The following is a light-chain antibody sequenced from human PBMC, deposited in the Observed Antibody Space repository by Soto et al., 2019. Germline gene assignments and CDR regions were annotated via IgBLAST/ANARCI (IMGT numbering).Light chain of an antibody. CDR1: NGHSSHD. CDR3: QTWGTGTVV. V-gene: IGLV4-69*01. J-gene: IGLJ2*01. Sequence: QSVLTQSPSASASLGASVKLTCTLSNGHSSHDVAWHQQQPEKGPRSLMRLNSDGSHSKGAGVPDRFSGSTSGAERYLTISRLQSEDEADYYCQTWGTGTVVFGGGTKLTVL. CDR2: LNSDGSH.